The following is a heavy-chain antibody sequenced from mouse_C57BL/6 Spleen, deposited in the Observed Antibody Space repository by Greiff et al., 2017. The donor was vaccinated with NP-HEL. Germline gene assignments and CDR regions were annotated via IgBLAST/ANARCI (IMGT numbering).Heavy chain of an antibody. V-gene: IGHV1-26*01. J-gene: IGHJ2*01. CDR2: INPNNGGT. Sequence: EVQLQQSGPELVKPGASVKISCKASGYTFTDYYMNWVKQSHGKSLEWIGDINPNNGGTSYNQKLKGKSTVTVGKSSRTAYMELRSLTSCDSAVYYCARISTMVTYFDYWGQGTTLTVSS. CDR3: ARISTMVTYFDY. CDR1: GYTFTDYY. D-gene: IGHD2-2*01.